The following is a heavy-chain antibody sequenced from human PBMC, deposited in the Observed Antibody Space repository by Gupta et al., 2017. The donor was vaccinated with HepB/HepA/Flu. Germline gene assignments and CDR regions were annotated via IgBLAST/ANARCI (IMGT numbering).Heavy chain of an antibody. CDR2: VYYSGDT. D-gene: IGHD3-3*01. CDR1: GGSISRNSYY. CDR3: ARPLGVGERIDP. J-gene: IGHJ5*02. Sequence: QLLLQESGPGLVRPSETLSLTCSVSGGSISRNSYYWAWIRQPPGKGLEWLGTVYYSGDTYYNPSLKSRITISVDTSKSQFSLNLRSLTAADTAMYYWARPLGVGERIDPWGQGSLV. V-gene: IGHV4-39*01.